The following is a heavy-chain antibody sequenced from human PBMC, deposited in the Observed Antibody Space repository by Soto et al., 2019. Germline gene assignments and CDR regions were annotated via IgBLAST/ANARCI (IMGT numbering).Heavy chain of an antibody. V-gene: IGHV2-70*13. J-gene: IGHJ6*04. CDR2: IERDDDDK. CDR3: ARSIRGPRRFNGMDV. CDR1: GFSLTSPGMC. D-gene: IGHD1-20*01. Sequence: KSGPTLVNPTDTLTLTCAFSGFSLTSPGMCVSWIRQPPGKALEWLALIERDDDDKYYSTSLKTRLTISKDTRKNQVVLTMANMDPADTGTYYCARSIRGPRRFNGMDVWGKGPTVTVSS.